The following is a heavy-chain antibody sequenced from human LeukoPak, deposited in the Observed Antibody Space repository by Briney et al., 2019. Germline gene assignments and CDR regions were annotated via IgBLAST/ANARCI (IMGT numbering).Heavy chain of an antibody. CDR1: GYTFTGFY. V-gene: IGHV1-2*04. J-gene: IGHJ4*02. Sequence: AASVKVSCKASGYTFTGFYIHWVRQAPGQGLEWMGWIYSDSGDTNYAQKFQGWVTMTRDTSISTAYMELSRLTSDDTAVYYCARSAGSAFFDYWGQGTLVTVSS. CDR3: ARSAGSAFFDY. CDR2: IYSDSGDT. D-gene: IGHD2-15*01.